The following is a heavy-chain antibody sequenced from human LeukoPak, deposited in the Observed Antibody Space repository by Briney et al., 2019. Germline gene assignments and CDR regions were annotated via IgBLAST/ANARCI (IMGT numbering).Heavy chain of an antibody. Sequence: GGSLRLSCVAAGFSIGPFWMTWVRQAPGKGLEWVANIRGDASRLYYVDSVKGRFTISRDNAKNSLYLQMSNLRAEDTSVYYCARDRNYCSSDRCYDVFDIWGQGTMVTVSS. CDR3: ARDRNYCSSDRCYDVFDI. J-gene: IGHJ3*02. V-gene: IGHV3-7*01. D-gene: IGHD6-19*01. CDR1: GFSIGPFW. CDR2: IRGDASRL.